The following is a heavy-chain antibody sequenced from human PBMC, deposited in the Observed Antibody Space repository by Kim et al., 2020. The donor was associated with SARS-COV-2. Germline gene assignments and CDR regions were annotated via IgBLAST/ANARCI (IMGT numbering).Heavy chain of an antibody. J-gene: IGHJ6*01. CDR2: INHSRST. D-gene: IGHD6-25*01. Sequence: SETLSLTCAVSGGSFSGYYWSWIRQPPGKGLQWIVGINHSRSTNYNHSLKSRVTISVDTSNNHFSLNLRSVIAADTAVYYCARGRAAVHASYYYFGIDV. V-gene: IGHV4-34*01. CDR3: ARGRAAVHASYYYFGIDV. CDR1: GGSFSGYY.